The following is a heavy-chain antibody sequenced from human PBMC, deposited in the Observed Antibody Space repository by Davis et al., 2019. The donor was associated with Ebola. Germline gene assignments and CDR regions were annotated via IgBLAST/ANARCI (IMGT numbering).Heavy chain of an antibody. CDR2: INHSRST. D-gene: IGHD3-16*01. J-gene: IGHJ6*02. CDR3: ARTRVGGWGHYYYYYGMDV. Sequence: SETLSLTCTVSGGSVSSGSYYWSWIRQPPGKGLEWIGEINHSRSTNYNPSLKSRVTISVDTSKNQFSLKLSSVTAADTAVYYCARTRVGGWGHYYYYYGMDVWGQGTTVTVSS. V-gene: IGHV4-39*07. CDR1: GGSVSSGSYY.